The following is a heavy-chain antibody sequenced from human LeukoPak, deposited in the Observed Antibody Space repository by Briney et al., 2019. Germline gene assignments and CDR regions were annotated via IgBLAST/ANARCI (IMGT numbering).Heavy chain of an antibody. CDR2: IYPSGST. CDR1: GASISNYY. V-gene: IGHV4-4*07. D-gene: IGHD4-17*01. CDR3: ARRVNYGDYFDY. Sequence: PSETLSLTCTVSGASISNYYWSWIRQPAGKGLEWIGRIYPSGSTNYNPSLKRRVTMSVDTSKNQFSLKLRSLTAADTAVYYCARRVNYGDYFDYWGQGTLVTVSS. J-gene: IGHJ4*02.